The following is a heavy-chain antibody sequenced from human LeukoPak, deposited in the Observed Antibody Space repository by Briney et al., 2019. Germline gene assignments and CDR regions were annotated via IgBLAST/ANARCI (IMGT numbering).Heavy chain of an antibody. CDR3: ASRPIPVDIFDS. V-gene: IGHV4-59*08. CDR2: MYYTGST. J-gene: IGHJ4*02. Sequence: SETLSLTCTVSGDSISSYYWSWIRQPPGKGLEWIGYMYYTGSTTYNPSLKSRVIMSVDTSKNQLSLKLSSVTAADTAVYYCASRPIPVDIFDSWGQGTLVTVSS. CDR1: GDSISSYY. D-gene: IGHD6-19*01.